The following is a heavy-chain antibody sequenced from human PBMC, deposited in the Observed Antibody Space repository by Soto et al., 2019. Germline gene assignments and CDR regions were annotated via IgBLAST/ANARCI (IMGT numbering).Heavy chain of an antibody. Sequence: EVQLVESGGGLVEPGGSLRLYCAASGFTFNGAWMNWVRQGPGKGLEWVGRVKSKVDGETIDYAAPVKGRFTISRDDSRNMVYLQMNSLSTEDTAMYYCSADLPDWGAYAFDYLGQGALVTVSS. CDR1: GFTFNGAW. D-gene: IGHD3-16*01. V-gene: IGHV3-15*07. CDR2: VKSKVDGETI. J-gene: IGHJ4*02. CDR3: SADLPDWGAYAFDY.